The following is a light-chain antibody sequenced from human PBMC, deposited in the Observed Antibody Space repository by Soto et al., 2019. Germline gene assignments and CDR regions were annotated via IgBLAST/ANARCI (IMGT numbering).Light chain of an antibody. CDR1: GSDVGSYKL. Sequence: QSALTQPASVSGSLGQSITISCTGTGSDVGSYKLVSWYQQHPGKAPKLIIFEGINRPPGVSNRFSGSKSDNTASLTISGLQAEDEADYYCCSYVGTWVFGGGTKLTVL. V-gene: IGLV2-23*01. CDR2: EGI. CDR3: CSYVGTWV. J-gene: IGLJ3*02.